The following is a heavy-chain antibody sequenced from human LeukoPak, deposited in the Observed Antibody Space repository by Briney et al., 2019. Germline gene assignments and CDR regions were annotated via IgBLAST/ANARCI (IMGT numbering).Heavy chain of an antibody. Sequence: PSETLSLTCTVSGYSISSTYYWGWIRQPPGKGLEWIGNIYHSGSAYYNPSLKSRVTISVDTSKNQFSLRLSSVTAADTAVYYCARDAGIAVAGGDYYGMDVWGQGTTVTVSS. CDR1: GYSISSTYY. J-gene: IGHJ6*02. V-gene: IGHV4-38-2*02. CDR3: ARDAGIAVAGGDYYGMDV. CDR2: IYHSGSA. D-gene: IGHD6-19*01.